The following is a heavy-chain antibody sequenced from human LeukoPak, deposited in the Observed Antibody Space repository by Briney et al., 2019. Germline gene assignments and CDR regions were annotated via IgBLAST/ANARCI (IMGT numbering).Heavy chain of an antibody. CDR3: ARGGGRAYGAGRCSFDL. Sequence: GSLRLSCAASGFTFSSYSMNWVRQPPGKGLEWIGEINHSGSTNYNPSLKSRVTISVDTSKNQFSLKLSSVTAEDTAVYYCARGGGRAYGAGRCSFDLGGRAPWVTVPS. J-gene: IGHJ2*01. CDR1: GFTFSSYS. V-gene: IGHV4-34*01. D-gene: IGHD4-17*01. CDR2: INHSGST.